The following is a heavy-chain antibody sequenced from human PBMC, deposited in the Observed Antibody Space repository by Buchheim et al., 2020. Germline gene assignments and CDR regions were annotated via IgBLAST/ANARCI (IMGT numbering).Heavy chain of an antibody. Sequence: QVQLQESGPGLVKPSQTLSLTCTVSGGSTNCGSCYWRWIRQPAGKGLEWIGHIYVSGRTDYNPSLKSRVTISLNTSKNRFSLKLNSVTAADTAVYYCATITARPGGLDFYTGMDVWGQGTT. D-gene: IGHD6-6*01. J-gene: IGHJ6*02. V-gene: IGHV4-61*02. CDR3: ATITARPGGLDFYTGMDV. CDR2: IYVSGRT. CDR1: GGSTNCGSCY.